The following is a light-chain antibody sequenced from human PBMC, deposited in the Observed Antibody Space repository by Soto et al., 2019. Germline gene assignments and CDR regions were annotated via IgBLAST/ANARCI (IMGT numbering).Light chain of an antibody. CDR1: SSDVGGYTY. J-gene: IGLJ1*01. Sequence: QSALTQPASVSGSPGQSITISCTGTSSDVGGYTYVSWYQQHPGKAPKLMIYDVSYRPSGVSNRFSGSKSGXXXSLTISGLXXEDXAXYXCCSSTSSNTYVF. CDR2: DVS. CDR3: CSSTSSNTYV. V-gene: IGLV2-14*01.